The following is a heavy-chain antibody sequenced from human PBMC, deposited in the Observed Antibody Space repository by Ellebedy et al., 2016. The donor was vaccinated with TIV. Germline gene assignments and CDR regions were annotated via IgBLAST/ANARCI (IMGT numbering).Heavy chain of an antibody. CDR2: IYQTGSI. V-gene: IGHV4-59*01. CDR1: GGSFSTSY. D-gene: IGHD3-16*02. J-gene: IGHJ6*02. CDR3: ARARRAQQWGTYRYFGLDV. Sequence: SETLSLXXTLSGGSFSTSYWTWIRQSPGKGLEYMGSIYQTGSINHAPPLKDRVTLSIDTSKNQFSLRLTSVTAADTAVYFCARARRAQQWGTYRYFGLDVWGQGTTVTVSS.